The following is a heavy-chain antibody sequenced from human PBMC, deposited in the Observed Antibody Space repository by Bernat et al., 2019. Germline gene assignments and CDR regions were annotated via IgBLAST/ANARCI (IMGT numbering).Heavy chain of an antibody. Sequence: QVQLQQWGAGLLKPSETLSLTCAVYGGSFSGYYWSWIRQPPGKGLEWIGEINHSGSTNYNPSLKSRVTISVDTSKNQFSLRLSSVTAADTAVYYCASPGGVIAAAEYWGQGTLVTVSS. J-gene: IGHJ4*02. CDR2: INHSGST. CDR3: ASPGGVIAAAEY. D-gene: IGHD6-25*01. CDR1: GGSFSGYY. V-gene: IGHV4-34*01.